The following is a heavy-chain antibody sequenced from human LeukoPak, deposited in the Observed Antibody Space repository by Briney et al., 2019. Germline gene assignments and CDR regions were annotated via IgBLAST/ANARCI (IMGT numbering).Heavy chain of an antibody. CDR1: GVIFSSAW. V-gene: IGHV3-15*01. CDR2: IKNKTNGATT. D-gene: IGHD2-2*01. CDR3: ARGLCNSTGCYQGPFDF. J-gene: IGHJ4*02. Sequence: GGALRLSCEASGVIFSSAWMSWVREAPGKGLEWGGHIKNKTNGATTNYAARVKGRFRISREDTKNTLYLQMNRLRTEDTAVYYCARGLCNSTGCYQGPFDFWGQGMLVTVSS.